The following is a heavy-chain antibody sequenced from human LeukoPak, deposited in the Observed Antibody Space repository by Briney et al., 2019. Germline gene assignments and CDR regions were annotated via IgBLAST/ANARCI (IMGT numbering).Heavy chain of an antibody. V-gene: IGHV3-21*01. Sequence: GGSLRLSCAASGFTFSSYSMNWVRQAPGKGLEWVSSISSSSSYIYYADSVEGRFTISRDNAKNSLYLQMNSLRAEDTAVYYCARYSSSGVDYWGQGTLVTVSS. CDR2: ISSSSSYI. CDR3: ARYSSSGVDY. CDR1: GFTFSSYS. D-gene: IGHD6-6*01. J-gene: IGHJ4*02.